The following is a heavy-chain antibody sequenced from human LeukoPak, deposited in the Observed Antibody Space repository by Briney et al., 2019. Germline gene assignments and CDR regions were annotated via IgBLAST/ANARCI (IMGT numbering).Heavy chain of an antibody. CDR2: IHHSGFA. D-gene: IGHD5-12*01. CDR1: GGSISSYH. CDR3: ARANDYVGV. J-gene: IGHJ6*02. Sequence: SETLSLTCTVSGGSISSYHWSWIRQPPGKGLEWIGYIHHSGFANYNASLKSRVTMSVDTSNNQFSLSLSSVTSADTAVYYCARANDYVGVWGRGTTVTVSS. V-gene: IGHV4-59*12.